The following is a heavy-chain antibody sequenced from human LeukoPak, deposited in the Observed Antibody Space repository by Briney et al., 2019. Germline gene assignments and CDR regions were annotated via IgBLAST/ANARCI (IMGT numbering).Heavy chain of an antibody. CDR1: GFTVSSNY. D-gene: IGHD2-21*02. CDR3: ARDTRVYCGGDCYTYYYYYGMDV. CDR2: IYSGGST. J-gene: IGHJ6*02. Sequence: GGSLRLSCAASGFTVSSNYMSWVRQAPGKGLEWVSVIYSGGSTYYADSVKGRFTISRDNSKNTLYPQMNSLRAEDTAVYYCARDTRVYCGGDCYTYYYYYGMDVRGQGTTVTVSS. V-gene: IGHV3-66*01.